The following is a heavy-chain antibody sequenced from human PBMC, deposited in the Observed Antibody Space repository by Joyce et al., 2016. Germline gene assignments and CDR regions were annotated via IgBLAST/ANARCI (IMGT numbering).Heavy chain of an antibody. CDR3: AKADYGDKIDAFDI. V-gene: IGHV3-48*01. CDR2: ISSSSSTI. CDR1: GLTLSSYS. Sequence: EVQLVESGGGLVQPGGSLRLSCAAAGLTLSSYSMNWVRQGPGTGLEWVSYISSSSSTIYYADSVKGRFTISRDNAKNSLYLQMNSLRAEDTAVYYCAKADYGDKIDAFDIWGQGTMVTVSS. D-gene: IGHD4-17*01. J-gene: IGHJ3*02.